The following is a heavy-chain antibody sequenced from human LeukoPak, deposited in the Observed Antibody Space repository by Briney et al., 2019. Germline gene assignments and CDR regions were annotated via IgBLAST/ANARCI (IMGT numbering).Heavy chain of an antibody. J-gene: IGHJ4*02. CDR3: ARDSSMVRGTMGYY. D-gene: IGHD3-10*01. CDR1: GFTLSGYT. V-gene: IGHV3-21*04. Sequence: GRSLRLSCAASGFTLSGYTMNWVRQAPGKGLEWVSSITSDSLYIYYADSVKGRFTISRDNAKNSLYLQMNSLRAEDAALYYCARDSSMVRGTMGYYWGQGTLVTVSS. CDR2: ITSDSLYI.